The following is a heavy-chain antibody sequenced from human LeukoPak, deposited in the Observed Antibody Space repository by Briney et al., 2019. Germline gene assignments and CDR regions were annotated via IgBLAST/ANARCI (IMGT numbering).Heavy chain of an antibody. J-gene: IGHJ4*02. D-gene: IGHD2-15*01. Sequence: GGSLRLSCAASGFTFSSYTMNWVRQAPGKGLEWVSSITSSSSYIYYADSVKGRFTISRDNSKNTLYLQMNSLRAEDTAVYYCARDPSLCSGGSCYEGVWGQGTLVTVSS. V-gene: IGHV3-21*04. CDR1: GFTFSSYT. CDR2: ITSSSSYI. CDR3: ARDPSLCSGGSCYEGV.